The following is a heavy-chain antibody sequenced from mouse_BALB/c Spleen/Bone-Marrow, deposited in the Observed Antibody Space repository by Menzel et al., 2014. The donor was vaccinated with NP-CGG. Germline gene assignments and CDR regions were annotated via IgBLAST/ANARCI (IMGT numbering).Heavy chain of an antibody. D-gene: IGHD2-4*01. CDR2: IYPGSGST. V-gene: IGHV1S22*01. Sequence: LKESGSELVRPGASVKLSCKASGYTFTSYWMHWVKQRPGQGLEWIGNIYPGSGSTNYDEKFKSKATLTVDTSSSTAYMQLSSLTSEDSAVYYCTRLGSTMITTDAYWGQGTLVTVSA. CDR3: TRLGSTMITTDAY. CDR1: GYTFTSYW. J-gene: IGHJ3*01.